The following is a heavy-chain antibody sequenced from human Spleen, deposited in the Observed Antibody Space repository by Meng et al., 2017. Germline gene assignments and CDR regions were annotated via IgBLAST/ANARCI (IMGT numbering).Heavy chain of an antibody. CDR3: AREGSSGWYDY. Sequence: ASVKVSCKASGYTFTGYYMHWVRQAPGQGLEWMGWINTNTGNPTYAQGFTGRFVFSLDTSVSTAYLQISSLKAEDTAVYYCAREGSSGWYDYWGQGTLVTVSS. J-gene: IGHJ4*02. D-gene: IGHD6-19*01. CDR1: GYTFTGYY. V-gene: IGHV7-4-1*02. CDR2: INTNTGNP.